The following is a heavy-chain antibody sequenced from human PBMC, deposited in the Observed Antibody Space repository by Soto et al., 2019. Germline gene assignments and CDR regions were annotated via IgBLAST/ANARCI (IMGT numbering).Heavy chain of an antibody. D-gene: IGHD5-12*01. CDR3: ARGDPIPSRDGYLRDFDY. CDR1: GDSVSSNSAA. J-gene: IGHJ4*02. CDR2: TYYRSKWYN. Sequence: SQTLSLTCAISGDSVSSNSAAWNWIRQSPSRGLEWLGRTYYRSKWYNDYAVSVKSRITINPDTSKNQFSLQLNSVTPEDTAVYYCARGDPIPSRDGYLRDFDYWGQGTLVTVSS. V-gene: IGHV6-1*01.